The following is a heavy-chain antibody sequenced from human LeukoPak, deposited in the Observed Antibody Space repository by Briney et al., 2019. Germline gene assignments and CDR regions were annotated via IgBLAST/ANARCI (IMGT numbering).Heavy chain of an antibody. J-gene: IGHJ6*02. Sequence: GGSLRLSCAASGFNFNSVWMSWVRRAPGKGLEWVGRIRTKIDGEAADYAAPVKGRFTISRDDSKTTLYLQMNSLKTEDSAVYYCTTERNWELLRPYGMDIWGQGTTVTVSS. V-gene: IGHV3-15*01. D-gene: IGHD1-26*01. CDR2: IRTKIDGEAA. CDR1: GFNFNSVW. CDR3: TTERNWELLRPYGMDI.